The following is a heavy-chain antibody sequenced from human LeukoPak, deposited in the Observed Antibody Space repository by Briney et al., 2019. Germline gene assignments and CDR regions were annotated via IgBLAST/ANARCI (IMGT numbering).Heavy chain of an antibody. V-gene: IGHV1-69*05. J-gene: IGHJ4*02. D-gene: IGHD1-1*01. CDR2: ITPIFGTA. CDR3: ATRLSTGTGYY. CDR1: GGTFSSNA. Sequence: TVKVSCKASGGTFSSNAISWVRQAPGQGLEWMGGITPIFGTANYAQKFQGRVTITTDESTSTAYMELSSLRSEDTAVYHCATRLSTGTGYYWGQGTLVTVSS.